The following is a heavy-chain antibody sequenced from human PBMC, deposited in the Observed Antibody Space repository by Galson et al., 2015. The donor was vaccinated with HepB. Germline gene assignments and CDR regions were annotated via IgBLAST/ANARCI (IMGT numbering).Heavy chain of an antibody. Sequence: SLRLSCAVSGFTFSSYGMHWVRQAPGKGLEWVAVISNDGSNKYYAESVKGRFTISRDNSKNTLYLQINSLRAEDTAVYYCAKSEGSGYYGYRYGMDVWGQGTTVTVSS. CDR3: AKSEGSGYYGYRYGMDV. D-gene: IGHD3-22*01. J-gene: IGHJ6*02. CDR2: ISNDGSNK. CDR1: GFTFSSYG. V-gene: IGHV3-30*18.